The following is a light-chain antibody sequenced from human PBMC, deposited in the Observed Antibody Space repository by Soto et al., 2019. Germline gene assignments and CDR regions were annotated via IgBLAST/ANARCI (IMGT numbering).Light chain of an antibody. J-gene: IGLJ2*01. V-gene: IGLV2-8*01. CDR3: SSYAGSNNVV. CDR1: SNDVGGYNY. CDR2: EVS. Sequence: QSALTQPPSASGSPGQSVTISCTGTSNDVGGYNYVSWYQQHPGKAPKLMIYEVSKRPSGVPDRFSGSKSGNTASLTVSGXXXXXXXDYFCSSYAGSNNVVFGGGTKLTVL.